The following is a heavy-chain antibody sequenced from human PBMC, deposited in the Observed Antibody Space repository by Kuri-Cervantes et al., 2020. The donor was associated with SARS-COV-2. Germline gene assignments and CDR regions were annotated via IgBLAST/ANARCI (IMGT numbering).Heavy chain of an antibody. V-gene: IGHV4-61*01. CDR1: GGSVSSGSYY. CDR3: ARETVKLGPYPSFDY. Sequence: SETLSLTCTVSGGSVSSGSYYWSWIRQPPGKGLEWIGYIYYSGSTNYNPSLKSRVTISVDTSKNQFSLKLSSVTAADTAVYYCARETVKLGPYPSFDYWGQGTLVTVSS. D-gene: IGHD1-1*01. CDR2: IYYSGST. J-gene: IGHJ4*02.